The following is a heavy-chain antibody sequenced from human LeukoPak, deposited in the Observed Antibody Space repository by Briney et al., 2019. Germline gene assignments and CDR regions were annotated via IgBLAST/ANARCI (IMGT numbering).Heavy chain of an antibody. CDR3: ASTRPWGN. Sequence: SETLSLTCAVYGGSFSGYYWSWIRQPPGKGLEWIGEINHSGSTNYNPSLKSRVTISVDTSKNQFSLKLSSVTAADTAVYYCASTRPWGNWSQGTLVTVSS. CDR2: INHSGST. V-gene: IGHV4-34*01. CDR1: GGSFSGYY. D-gene: IGHD7-27*01. J-gene: IGHJ4*02.